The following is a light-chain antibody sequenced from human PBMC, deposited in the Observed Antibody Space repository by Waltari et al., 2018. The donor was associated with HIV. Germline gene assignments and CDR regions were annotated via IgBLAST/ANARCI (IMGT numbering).Light chain of an antibody. CDR2: EVA. CDR3: FSYAGNGADV. J-gene: IGLJ1*01. V-gene: IGLV2-23*02. CDR1: SSDIGTYDL. Sequence: SALTQPASLSGSPGQSISLSCSGTSSDIGTYDLVFWFQQFPVKAPKLIIYEVAARPSGVSARFSGSKSGNTASLTISGLQAEDEADYYCFSYAGNGADVFGTGTKVTVL.